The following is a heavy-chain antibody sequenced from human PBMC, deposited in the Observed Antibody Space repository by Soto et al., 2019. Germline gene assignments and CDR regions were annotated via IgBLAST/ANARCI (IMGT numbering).Heavy chain of an antibody. V-gene: IGHV3-23*01. CDR2: ISGSGGST. CDR1: GFTFSSYA. CDR3: AKPHQYSSSSFDY. D-gene: IGHD6-6*01. Sequence: GESLKISCAASGFTFSSYAMSWVRQAPGKGLEWVSAISGSGGSTYYADSVKGRFTISRDNSKNTLYLQMNSLRAEDTAVYYCAKPHQYSSSSFDYWGQGTLVTVSS. J-gene: IGHJ4*02.